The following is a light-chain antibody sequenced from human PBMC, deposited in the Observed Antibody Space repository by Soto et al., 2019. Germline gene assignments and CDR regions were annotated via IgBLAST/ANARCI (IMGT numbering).Light chain of an antibody. CDR1: RSISAW. CDR3: QQYNSNPLT. J-gene: IGKJ4*01. V-gene: IGKV1-5*03. CDR2: KAS. Sequence: DIQMTQSPSTLSASLGDRVTITCRASRSISAWLAWYQLKPGKAPKLLIYKASTLKTVFPSRFSGSGSGTKFNLPISNLQHDDFATYYCQQYNSNPLTFGGGTKVEFK.